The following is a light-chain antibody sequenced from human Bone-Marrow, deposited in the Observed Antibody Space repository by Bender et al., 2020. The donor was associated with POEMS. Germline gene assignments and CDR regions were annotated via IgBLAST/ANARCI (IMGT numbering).Light chain of an antibody. Sequence: SYVLTQPPSVSVSPGQTATITCSGDRLGSKYTSWFQQKSGQSPVLVIHQDAKRPSGIPERFSGSNSGNTATLTISGTQATDEAAYYCQAWDTNTAIFGGGTKLTVL. CDR1: RLGSKY. V-gene: IGLV3-1*01. CDR3: QAWDTNTAI. J-gene: IGLJ2*01. CDR2: QDA.